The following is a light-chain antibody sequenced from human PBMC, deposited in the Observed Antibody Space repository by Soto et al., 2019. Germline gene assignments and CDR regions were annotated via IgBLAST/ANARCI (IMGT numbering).Light chain of an antibody. CDR1: YSNIGAGYE. J-gene: IGLJ2*01. CDR3: SSYTSIITVV. Sequence: QSELTQPPSVSGAPGQRVTISCTGSYSNIGAGYEVHWYQQVPGSAPKLLVSGHNNRPAGVPDRFFGSKSGSSASLTIIGLQAEDEADYYCSSYTSIITVVFGGGTKVTVL. CDR2: GHN. V-gene: IGLV1-40*01.